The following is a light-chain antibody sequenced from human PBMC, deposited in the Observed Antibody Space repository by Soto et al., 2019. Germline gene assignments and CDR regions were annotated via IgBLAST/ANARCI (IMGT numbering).Light chain of an antibody. CDR2: GAS. J-gene: IGKJ5*01. CDR3: QQRGDWPPIT. CDR1: QGVSSSY. Sequence: EIVLTQTPGTLSLSPGERATLSCRSSQGVSSSYLAWYQQKPGQAPRLLIYGASSRATGIPARFSGSGSGTDFTLTISSLEPEDFAVYYCQQRGDWPPITFGQGTRLEIK. V-gene: IGKV3D-20*02.